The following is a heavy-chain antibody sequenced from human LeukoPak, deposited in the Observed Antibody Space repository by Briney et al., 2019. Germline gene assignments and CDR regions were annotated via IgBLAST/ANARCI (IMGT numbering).Heavy chain of an antibody. J-gene: IGHJ3*02. CDR1: GYTFTSYG. D-gene: IGHD3-22*01. V-gene: IGHV1-18*01. Sequence: ASVKVSCKASGYTFTSYGISWVRQAPGQGLEWMGWISAYNGNTNYAQKLQGRVTMTTDTSTSTAYMELRSLRSDDTAVYYCARFFWYFYSSGYYPDAFDIWGQGTMVTVSS. CDR2: ISAYNGNT. CDR3: ARFFWYFYSSGYYPDAFDI.